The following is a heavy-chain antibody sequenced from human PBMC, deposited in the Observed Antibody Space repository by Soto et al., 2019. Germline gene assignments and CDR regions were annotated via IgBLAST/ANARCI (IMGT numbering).Heavy chain of an antibody. CDR3: ARDRGYCSGGSCYDYFDY. V-gene: IGHV1-69*13. J-gene: IGHJ4*02. D-gene: IGHD2-15*01. CDR2: IIPIFGTA. Sequence: EASVKVSCKASGGTFSSYAISWVRQAPGQGLEWMGGIIPIFGTANYAQKFQGRVTITADESTSTAYMELSSLRSEDTAVYYCARDRGYCSGGSCYDYFDYWGQGTLVTVSS. CDR1: GGTFSSYA.